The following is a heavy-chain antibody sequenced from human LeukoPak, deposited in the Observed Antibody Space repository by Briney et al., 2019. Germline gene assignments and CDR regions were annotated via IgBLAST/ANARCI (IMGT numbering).Heavy chain of an antibody. CDR1: GGSFSGYY. CDR3: ARRIAARRRWFDP. V-gene: IGHV4-34*01. CDR2: INHSGST. J-gene: IGHJ5*02. D-gene: IGHD6-6*01. Sequence: SETLSLTCAVYGGSFSGYYWSWIRQPPGKGLEWIGEINHSGSTNYNPSLKSRVTISVDTSKSQFSLKLSSVTAADTAVYYCARRIAARRRWFDPWGQGTLVTVSS.